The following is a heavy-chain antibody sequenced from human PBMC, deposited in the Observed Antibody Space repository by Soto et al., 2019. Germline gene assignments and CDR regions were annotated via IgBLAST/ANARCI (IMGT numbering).Heavy chain of an antibody. J-gene: IGHJ6*02. CDR1: GDSISSGYH. CDR3: ARDRKLVIPGNYYYYGMDV. Sequence: KASETLSLTCAVSGDSISSGYHWAWIRQPPGKGLEWIGYISSTGTINYNSSLKSRVTISLDTSRNLFSLKLSSVTPADTAVYFCARDRKLVIPGNYYYYGMDVWGQGTTVTVSS. D-gene: IGHD3-10*01. V-gene: IGHV4-61*03. CDR2: ISSTGTI.